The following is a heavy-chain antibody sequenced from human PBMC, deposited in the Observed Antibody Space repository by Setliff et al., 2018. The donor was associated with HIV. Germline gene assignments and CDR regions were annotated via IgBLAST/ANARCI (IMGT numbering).Heavy chain of an antibody. Sequence: SGPTLVNPTQTLTLTCTVSGFSLSNARMGVSWIRQPPGKALEWLAHIFSNDEKSSSPSLKSRLTITKDILKNQVVLTLTNMDPVDTATYYCAHSRCSGGSCYAESGFDYWGQGTLVTVSS. J-gene: IGHJ4*02. D-gene: IGHD2-15*01. CDR1: GFSLSNARMG. V-gene: IGHV2-26*01. CDR2: IFSNDEK. CDR3: AHSRCSGGSCYAESGFDY.